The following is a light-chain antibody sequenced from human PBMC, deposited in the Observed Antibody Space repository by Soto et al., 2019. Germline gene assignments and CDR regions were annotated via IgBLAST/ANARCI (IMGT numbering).Light chain of an antibody. CDR1: QSVSSSY. V-gene: IGKV3-20*01. CDR3: QEYGSSPPYT. CDR2: AAS. Sequence: EIVLTQSSGTLSLSPGERATLSCRASQSVSSSYLAWYQQKPGQAPRLLIYAASSRATGIPDRFSGSGSGTDFTLIISRLEPEDFAVYYCQEYGSSPPYTFGQGTKLEIK. J-gene: IGKJ2*01.